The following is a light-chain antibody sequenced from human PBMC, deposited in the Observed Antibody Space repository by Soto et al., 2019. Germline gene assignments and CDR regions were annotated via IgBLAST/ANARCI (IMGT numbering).Light chain of an antibody. Sequence: QSVLTQPPSASGTPGQRVTISCSGSSSNIGNNTVNWYQQLPGTAPKLLIYSNNQRPSGVPDRFSGSKSGTSASLAISGLQSADEADYYCAAWDDSLNGPVFGGGTKVTVL. CDR1: SSNIGNNT. J-gene: IGLJ3*02. CDR2: SNN. V-gene: IGLV1-44*01. CDR3: AAWDDSLNGPV.